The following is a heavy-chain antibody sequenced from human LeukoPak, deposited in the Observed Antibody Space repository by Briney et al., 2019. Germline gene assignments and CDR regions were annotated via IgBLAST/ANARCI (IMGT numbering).Heavy chain of an antibody. Sequence: PSETLSLTCTVSGGSISSGGYYWSWIRQHPGKGLEWIGYIYYSGSTYYNPSLKSRVTISVDTSKNQFSLKLSSVTAADTAVYYCARDSFTYYFDYWGQGTLVTVSS. CDR1: GGSISSGGYY. J-gene: IGHJ4*02. CDR2: IYYSGST. D-gene: IGHD3-16*01. V-gene: IGHV4-31*03. CDR3: ARDSFTYYFDY.